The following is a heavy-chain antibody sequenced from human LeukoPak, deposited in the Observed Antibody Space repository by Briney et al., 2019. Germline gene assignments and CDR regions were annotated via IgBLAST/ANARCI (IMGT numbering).Heavy chain of an antibody. V-gene: IGHV2-70*01. Sequence: TQTLTLTCIFSRFSLRTSGMCVSWIRQPPGKALESLALIAWDDDKDYITCRNTILSISKDTSKIHVVLTMTNMDPVDTATYYCARSKYRGGEIDYWGQVTLVTVSS. CDR3: ARSKYRGGEIDY. CDR1: RFSLRTSGMC. CDR2: IAWDDDK. J-gene: IGHJ4*02. D-gene: IGHD6-19*01.